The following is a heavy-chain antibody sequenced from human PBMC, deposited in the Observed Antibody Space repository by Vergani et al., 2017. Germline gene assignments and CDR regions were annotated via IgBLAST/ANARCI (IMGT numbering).Heavy chain of an antibody. V-gene: IGHV1-69*01. J-gene: IGHJ6*02. D-gene: IGHD3-9*01. CDR2: IIPIFGTA. CDR3: ARGDPYDILTGYYKGYYYGMDV. Sequence: VQLLESGGGLVQPGGSLRLSCAASGFTFSSYAISWVRQAPGQGLEWMGGIIPIFGTANYAQKFQGRVTITADESTSTAYMELSSLRSEDTAVYYCARGDPYDILTGYYKGYYYGMDVWGQGP. CDR1: GFTFSSYA.